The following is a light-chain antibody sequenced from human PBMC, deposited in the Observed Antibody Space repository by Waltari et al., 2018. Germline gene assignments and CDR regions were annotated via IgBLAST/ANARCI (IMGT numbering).Light chain of an antibody. Sequence: DIVMTQSPDSLAVSLGERATINCKSSQSVLYSSNNNNCVAWYQRRPGQPPKLLIYSSSDRESGVPDRFSGSGSETDFTLTISSLQAEDVAVYYCQQYYSTPPTFGQGTKVEIK. J-gene: IGKJ1*01. CDR3: QQYYSTPPT. CDR1: QSVLYSSNNNNC. CDR2: SSS. V-gene: IGKV4-1*01.